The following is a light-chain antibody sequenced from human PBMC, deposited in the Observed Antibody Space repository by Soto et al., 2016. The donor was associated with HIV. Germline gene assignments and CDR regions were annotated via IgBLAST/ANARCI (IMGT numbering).Light chain of an antibody. J-gene: IGKJ2*01. CDR2: KAS. CDR3: LQHNSYPLT. Sequence: DIQMTQSPSTLSASVGDRVTITCRASQSISSWLAWYQQKPGKAPKLLIYKASSLESGVPSRFSGSRSGTEFTLTISSLQPEDFATYYCLQHNSYPLTFGQGTKLEIK. V-gene: IGKV1-5*03. CDR1: QSISSW.